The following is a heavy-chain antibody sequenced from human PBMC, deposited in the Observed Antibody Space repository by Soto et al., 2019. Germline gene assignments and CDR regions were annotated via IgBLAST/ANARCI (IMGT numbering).Heavy chain of an antibody. CDR2: IIPIFGTA. J-gene: IGHJ5*02. V-gene: IGHV1-69*01. CDR1: GGTFSSYA. CDR3: ARSPSLYSSRWTGGDNWFDP. Sequence: QVQLVQSGAEVKKPGSSMKVSCKASGGTFSSYAISWVRQAPGQGLEWMGGIIPIFGTANYAQKFQGRVTITADESTSTAYMELSSLRSEDTAVYYCARSPSLYSSRWTGGDNWFDPWGQGTLVTVSS. D-gene: IGHD6-19*01.